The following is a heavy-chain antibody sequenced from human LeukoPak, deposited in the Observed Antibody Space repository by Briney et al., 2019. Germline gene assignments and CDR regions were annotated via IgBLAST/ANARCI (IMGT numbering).Heavy chain of an antibody. V-gene: IGHV3-21*01. CDR2: ISSSSSYI. D-gene: IGHD1-26*01. CDR3: ARDEVGANDY. J-gene: IGHJ4*02. CDR1: GFTFSSYS. Sequence: GGPLRLSCAASGFTFSSYSMNWVRQAPGKGLEWVSSISSSSSYIYYADSVKGRFTISRDNAKNSLYLQMNSLRAEDTAVYYCARDEVGANDYWGQGTLVTVSS.